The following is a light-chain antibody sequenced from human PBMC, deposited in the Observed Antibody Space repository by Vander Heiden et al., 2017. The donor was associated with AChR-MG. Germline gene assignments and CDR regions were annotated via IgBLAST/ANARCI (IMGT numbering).Light chain of an antibody. CDR1: RSLLHSNGYNY. Sequence: DTWITHAPPSLPVPPGGPASICCRFSRSLLHSNGYNYLEWYLQKPGQSPQLLIYLGSNRASGVPDRFSGSGSGTDFTLKISRVEAEDVGVYYCMQAIQTATTFGEGTRLEIK. CDR3: MQAIQTATT. V-gene: IGKV2-28*01. J-gene: IGKJ5*01. CDR2: LGS.